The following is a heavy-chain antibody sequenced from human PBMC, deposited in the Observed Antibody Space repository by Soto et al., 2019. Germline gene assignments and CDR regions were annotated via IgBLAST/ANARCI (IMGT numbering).Heavy chain of an antibody. CDR3: AKEGGYCSSTSCYGRVYY. D-gene: IGHD2-2*03. Sequence: EVQLLESGGGLVQPGGSLRLSCAASVFTFSSYAMSWVRQAPGKGLEWVSAISGSGGSTYYADSVKGRFTISRDNSKNTLYLQMNSLRAEDTAVYYCAKEGGYCSSTSCYGRVYYWGQGTLVTVSS. J-gene: IGHJ4*02. V-gene: IGHV3-23*01. CDR1: VFTFSSYA. CDR2: ISGSGGST.